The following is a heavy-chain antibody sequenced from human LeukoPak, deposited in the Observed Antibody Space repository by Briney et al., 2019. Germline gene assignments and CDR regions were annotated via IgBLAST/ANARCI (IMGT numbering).Heavy chain of an antibody. Sequence: PSETLSLTCTVSGGSISSGGYYWSWIRQPPGRGLEWIGYIYHSGSTYYNPSLKSRVTISVDRSKNQFSLKLTSVTAADTAVYYCARCTRAYGLTFDYWGQGTLVTVSS. CDR2: IYHSGST. J-gene: IGHJ4*02. D-gene: IGHD3-10*01. CDR1: GGSISSGGYY. CDR3: ARCTRAYGLTFDY. V-gene: IGHV4-30-2*02.